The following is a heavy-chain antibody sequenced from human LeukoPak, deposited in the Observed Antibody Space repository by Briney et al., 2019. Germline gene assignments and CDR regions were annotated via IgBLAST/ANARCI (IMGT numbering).Heavy chain of an antibody. D-gene: IGHD3-10*01. CDR3: AREPTYYYGSGYNWFDP. V-gene: IGHV4-4*07. CDR2: IYTSGST. Sequence: PSETLSLTCTVSVDSISSYYWSWIPQPAGKGLEWIGRIYTSGSTNYNPSLKSRVTMSVDTSKNQFSLTLSSVTAADTAVYYCAREPTYYYGSGYNWFDPWGQGTLVTVSS. J-gene: IGHJ5*02. CDR1: VDSISSYY.